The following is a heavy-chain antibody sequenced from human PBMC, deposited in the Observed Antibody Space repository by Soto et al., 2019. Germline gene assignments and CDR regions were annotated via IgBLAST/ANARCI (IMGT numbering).Heavy chain of an antibody. V-gene: IGHV4-34*01. CDR2: INHSGST. D-gene: IGHD6-13*01. J-gene: IGHJ4*02. CDR1: GGSFSGDY. CDR3: ARGGFTAAAGSDFDY. Sequence: SETLSLTCAVYGGSFSGDYWSWIRQPPGKGLEWIGEINHSGSTNYNPSLKSRVTISVDTSKNQFSLKLSSVTAADTAVYYCARGGFTAAAGSDFDYWGQGTLVTVSS.